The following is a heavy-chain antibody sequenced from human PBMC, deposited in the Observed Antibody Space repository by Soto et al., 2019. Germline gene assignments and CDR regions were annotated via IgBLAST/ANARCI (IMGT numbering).Heavy chain of an antibody. CDR1: GFIFSTYG. Sequence: QVQLVESGGGVVQPGRSLRLSCAASGFIFSTYGMHWVRQTPGKGPEWVAVIWDDGSNKYYADSVRGRFTISRDNSKNILYLQMNSLRPEDTATYYCARAVGPFDYWGQGTLVTVSS. D-gene: IGHD1-26*01. J-gene: IGHJ4*02. CDR2: IWDDGSNK. CDR3: ARAVGPFDY. V-gene: IGHV3-33*01.